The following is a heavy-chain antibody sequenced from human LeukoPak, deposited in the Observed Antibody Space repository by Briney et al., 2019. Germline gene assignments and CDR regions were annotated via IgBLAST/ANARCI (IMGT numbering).Heavy chain of an antibody. Sequence: PSETLSLTCTVSGGSISSYYWSWIRQPAGKGLEWIGRIYTSGSTNYNPSLKSRVTMSVDTSKNQFSLKLSSVTAADTAVYYCARKLSTWIQLYAKGFDIWGQGTMVTVSS. D-gene: IGHD5-18*01. CDR2: IYTSGST. V-gene: IGHV4-4*07. CDR3: ARKLSTWIQLYAKGFDI. CDR1: GGSISSYY. J-gene: IGHJ3*02.